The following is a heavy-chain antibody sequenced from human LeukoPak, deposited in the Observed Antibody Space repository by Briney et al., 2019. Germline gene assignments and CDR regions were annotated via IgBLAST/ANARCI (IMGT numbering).Heavy chain of an antibody. V-gene: IGHV4-34*01. Sequence: PSETLSLTCAVYGGSFSGYHWSWIRQPPGKGLEWTGEINHSGSTNYNPSLKSRVTISVDTSKNQFSLKLSSVTAADTAVYYCARACSGGSCYSDYWGQGTLVTVSS. CDR3: ARACSGGSCYSDY. CDR2: INHSGST. D-gene: IGHD2-15*01. CDR1: GGSFSGYH. J-gene: IGHJ4*02.